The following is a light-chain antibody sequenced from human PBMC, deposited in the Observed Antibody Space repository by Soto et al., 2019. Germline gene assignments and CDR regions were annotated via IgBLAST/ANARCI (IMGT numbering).Light chain of an antibody. V-gene: IGLV1-40*01. J-gene: IGLJ2*01. CDR3: QSSDSSLSGSVV. Sequence: QSALTQPPSVSGAPGQRVTISCAGSSYNIGAGYDVNWYQQLPGTAPKLLIYDDTNRPSGVPDRFSGSKSATSASLAITGLQAEDEANYYCQSSDSSLSGSVVFGGGTKVTVL. CDR2: DDT. CDR1: SYNIGAGYD.